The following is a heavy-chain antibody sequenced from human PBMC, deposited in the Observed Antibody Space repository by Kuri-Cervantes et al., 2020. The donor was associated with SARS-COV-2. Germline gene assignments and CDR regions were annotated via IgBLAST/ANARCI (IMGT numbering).Heavy chain of an antibody. CDR2: ISSDGKNK. Sequence: GESLKISCVASGFNFSTTDMNWVRQAPGKGLEWVTFISSDGKNKKCMASGKGRFTISRDNSQNTLHLQMKGLRDEDTAIYYCATDRAGVHDFWGQGTLVRLL. J-gene: IGHJ4*02. CDR3: ATDRAGVHDF. D-gene: IGHD2-21*01. CDR1: GFNFSTTD. V-gene: IGHV3-30*03.